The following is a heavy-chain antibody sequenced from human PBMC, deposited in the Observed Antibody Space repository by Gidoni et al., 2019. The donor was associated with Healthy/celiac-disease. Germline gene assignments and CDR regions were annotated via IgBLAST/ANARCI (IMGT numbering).Heavy chain of an antibody. CDR3: ARTYSGYDFLDY. V-gene: IGHV1-69*06. CDR2: IIPILGTA. D-gene: IGHD5-12*01. Sequence: QVQLLQSGAGVQKPGPSVKVSCLAAGATFSSYAISWVRQAPGQGLEWMGGIIPILGTANYAQKFQGRVTTTADKSTSTAYMELSSLRSEDTAVYYCARTYSGYDFLDYWGQGTLVTVSS. CDR1: GATFSSYA. J-gene: IGHJ4*02.